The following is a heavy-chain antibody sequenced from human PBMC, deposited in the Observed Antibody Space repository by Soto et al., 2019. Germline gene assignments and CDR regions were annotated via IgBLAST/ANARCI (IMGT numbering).Heavy chain of an antibody. D-gene: IGHD5-18*01. CDR1: GFTFRNYA. Sequence: GGSLRLSCEVTGFTFRNYAMQWVRQAPGKGLEWVAVISHDGSSQYYADSMRGRFTISRDNSKTTLYLEINSLRTDDTAIYYCAKATSAYTYGYFDFWGQGTVVTVSS. CDR3: AKATSAYTYGYFDF. V-gene: IGHV3-30*04. J-gene: IGHJ4*02. CDR2: ISHDGSSQ.